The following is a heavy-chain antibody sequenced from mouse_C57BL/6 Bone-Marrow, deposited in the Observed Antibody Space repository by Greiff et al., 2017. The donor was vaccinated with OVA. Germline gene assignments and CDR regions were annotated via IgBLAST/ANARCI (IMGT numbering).Heavy chain of an antibody. Sequence: EVKVVESGGDLVKPGGSLKLSCAASGFTFSSYGMSWVRQTPEKRLEWVATISSGGSYTYYPDSVKGRFTISRDNAKNTLYLQMSMLKSEDTAMYYCARHPNLYAMDYWGQGTSVTVSS. D-gene: IGHD6-1*01. CDR1: GFTFSSYG. CDR2: ISSGGSYT. V-gene: IGHV5-6*01. CDR3: ARHPNLYAMDY. J-gene: IGHJ4*01.